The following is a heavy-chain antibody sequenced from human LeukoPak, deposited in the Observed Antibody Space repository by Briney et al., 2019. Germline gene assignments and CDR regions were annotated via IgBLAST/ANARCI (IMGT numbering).Heavy chain of an antibody. J-gene: IGHJ6*02. CDR1: GGTFSSYA. V-gene: IGHV1-69*04. CDR2: IIPILGIA. Sequence: SVKVSCKASGGTFSSYAISWVRQAPGQGLEWMGRIIPILGIANYAQKFQGRVTITADKSTSTAYMELSSLRSEDTAVYHCASSSSYYYYGMDVWGQGTTVTVSS. CDR3: ASSSSYYYYGMDV. D-gene: IGHD6-6*01.